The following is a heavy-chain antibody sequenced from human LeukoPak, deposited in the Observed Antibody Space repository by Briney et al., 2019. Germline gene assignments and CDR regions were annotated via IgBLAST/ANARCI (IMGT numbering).Heavy chain of an antibody. CDR1: GFTFSTYG. Sequence: PGGSLRLSCAASGFTFSTYGMHWVRQAPGKGLEWVAVISYDGSKKYYADSVKGRFTISWDNSKNTLYLQMNSLRAEDTAVYYCARDPDYDSSGSNDYWGQGTLVTVSS. CDR2: ISYDGSKK. V-gene: IGHV3-30*03. J-gene: IGHJ4*02. CDR3: ARDPDYDSSGSNDY. D-gene: IGHD3-22*01.